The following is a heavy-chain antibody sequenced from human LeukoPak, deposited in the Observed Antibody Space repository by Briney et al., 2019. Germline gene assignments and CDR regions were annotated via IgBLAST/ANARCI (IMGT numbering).Heavy chain of an antibody. J-gene: IGHJ4*02. CDR1: GGTFSSYA. V-gene: IGHV1-69*04. Sequence: SVKVSCKASGGTFSSYAISWVRQAPGQGLEWMGRIIPILGIANYAQKFQGRVTITADKSTSTAYMELSSLRSEDTAVYYCARDSSSWTEAFDYWSQGTLVTVSS. CDR3: ARDSSSWTEAFDY. D-gene: IGHD6-13*01. CDR2: IIPILGIA.